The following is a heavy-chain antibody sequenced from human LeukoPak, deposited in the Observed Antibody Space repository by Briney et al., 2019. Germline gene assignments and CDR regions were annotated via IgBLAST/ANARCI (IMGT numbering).Heavy chain of an antibody. CDR3: AREEYYYGSGSYYTY. Sequence: PSETLSLTCTVSGGSISSYYWSWIRQPAGKGLEWIGRIYTNGSTNYNPSLKSRVTMSVDTSKNQFSLKLSSVTAADTAVYYCAREEYYYGSGSYYTYWGQGTLVTVSS. J-gene: IGHJ4*02. D-gene: IGHD3-10*01. CDR1: GGSISSYY. CDR2: IYTNGST. V-gene: IGHV4-4*07.